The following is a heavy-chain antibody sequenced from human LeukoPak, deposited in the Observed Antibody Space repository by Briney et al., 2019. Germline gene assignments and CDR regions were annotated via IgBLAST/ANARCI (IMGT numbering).Heavy chain of an antibody. CDR2: TRFDGSIK. V-gene: IGHV3-33*01. D-gene: IGHD1-1*01. Sequence: RPGGSPRLSCAVSGFIFSDYGYHWVRQAPGKGLEWVAVTRFDGSIKQYADSVKGRFTIPRDDSKNTLYLQMNSLKSEDTAVYYCARWGGTRQYYFDYWGRGTLVTVSS. J-gene: IGHJ4*02. CDR1: GFIFSDYG. CDR3: ARWGGTRQYYFDY.